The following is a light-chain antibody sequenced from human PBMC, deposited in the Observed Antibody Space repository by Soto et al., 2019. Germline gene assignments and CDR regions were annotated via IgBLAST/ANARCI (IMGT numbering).Light chain of an antibody. CDR2: EGS. V-gene: IGLV2-23*01. Sequence: QSALTQPASVSGSPGQSITISCTGTSSDVGSYDLVSWYQQHPGKAPKLMIYEGSQRPSGVSNRFSGSKSGNTASLTIFGLQADDEADYYCCSYAGTTNVAFGTGTKLTVL. J-gene: IGLJ2*01. CDR1: SSDVGSYDL. CDR3: CSYAGTTNVA.